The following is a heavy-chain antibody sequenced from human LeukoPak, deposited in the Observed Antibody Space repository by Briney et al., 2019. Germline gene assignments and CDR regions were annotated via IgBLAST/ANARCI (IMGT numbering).Heavy chain of an antibody. D-gene: IGHD2-2*01. J-gene: IGHJ6*02. CDR1: GFTFSSHG. V-gene: IGHV3-30*18. CDR2: ISYEGSIK. Sequence: GGSLRLSCAAPGFTFSSHGMHWVRQAPGKGLEWVAVISYEGSIKYYADSVKGRFTISRGNSKNTLYLQMNSLRAEDTAVYYCAKCQGRVCSSTPHGMDVWGRGTTVTVSS. CDR3: AKCQGRVCSSTPHGMDV.